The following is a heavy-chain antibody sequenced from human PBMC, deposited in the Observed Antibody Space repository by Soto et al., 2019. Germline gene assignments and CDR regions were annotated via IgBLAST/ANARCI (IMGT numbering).Heavy chain of an antibody. CDR3: ARAGTYYDFWSGYYLDY. D-gene: IGHD3-3*01. J-gene: IGHJ4*02. Sequence: SETLSLTCTVSGGSISSYYWSWIRQPPGKGLEWIGYIYYSGSTNYNPSLKSRVTISVDKSKNQFSLKLSSVTAADTAVYYCARAGTYYDFWSGYYLDYWGQGTLVTVSS. CDR2: IYYSGST. CDR1: GGSISSYY. V-gene: IGHV4-59*12.